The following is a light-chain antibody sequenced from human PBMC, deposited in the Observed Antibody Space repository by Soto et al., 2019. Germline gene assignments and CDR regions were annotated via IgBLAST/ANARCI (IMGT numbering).Light chain of an antibody. Sequence: MIITQSPATFSFARVERVAPSCRTSHSVNSHVAWYQQKPGQAPRLLLYGASTRATGIPVRFSGSGFGTEFTLTISSLQSEDFAVYYCQQYKNWPLFGQGTRLEIK. CDR2: GAS. CDR3: QQYKNWPL. CDR1: HSVNSH. V-gene: IGKV3-15*01. J-gene: IGKJ5*01.